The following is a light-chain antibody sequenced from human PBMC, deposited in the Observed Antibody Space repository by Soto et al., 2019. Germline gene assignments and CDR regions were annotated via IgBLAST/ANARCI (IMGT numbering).Light chain of an antibody. CDR2: GAS. CDR1: QSVSSN. CDR3: QKHDNAPLT. V-gene: IGKV3-15*01. Sequence: EIVMTQSPATLSVSPGERATLSCRASQSVSSNLAWYQQKPGQAPRLLIYGASTRATGIPARFSGSGSGTEFTLTISSLQSEDVATYYCQKHDNAPLTFGGGTKVDIK. J-gene: IGKJ4*01.